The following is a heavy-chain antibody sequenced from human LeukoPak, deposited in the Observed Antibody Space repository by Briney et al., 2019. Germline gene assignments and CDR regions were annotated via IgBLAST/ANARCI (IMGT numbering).Heavy chain of an antibody. V-gene: IGHV4-39*01. D-gene: IGHD4-23*01. CDR2: IYYSGST. CDR1: GGSISSSSYY. Sequence: SETLSLTCSVSGGSISSSSYYWGWIRQPPGKGLEWIGSIYYSGSTYYNPSLKSRVTISVDTSKNQFSLKLSSVTAADTAVYYCARGYGGNVDYWGQGTLVTVSS. J-gene: IGHJ4*02. CDR3: ARGYGGNVDY.